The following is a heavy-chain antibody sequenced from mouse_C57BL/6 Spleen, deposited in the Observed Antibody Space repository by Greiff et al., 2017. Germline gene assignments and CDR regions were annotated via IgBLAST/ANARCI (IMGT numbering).Heavy chain of an antibody. J-gene: IGHJ3*01. D-gene: IGHD3-2*02. CDR3: ASQGQLRARGFAY. CDR2: ISGGGGNT. CDR1: GFTFSSYT. V-gene: IGHV5-9*01. Sequence: EVQRVESGGGLVKPGGSLKLSCAASGFTFSSYTMSWVRQTPEKRLEWVATISGGGGNTYYPDSVKGRFTISRDNAKNTLYLQMSSLRSEDTALYYCASQGQLRARGFAYWGQGTLVTVSA.